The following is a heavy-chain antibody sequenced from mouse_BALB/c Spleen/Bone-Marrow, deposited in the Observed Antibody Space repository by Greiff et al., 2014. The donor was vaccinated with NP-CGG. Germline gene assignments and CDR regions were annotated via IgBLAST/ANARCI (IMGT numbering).Heavy chain of an antibody. CDR1: GFSLTSYG. CDR2: IWAGRST. Sequence: VMLVESGPGLVAPSQSLSITCTVSGFSLTSYGVHWARQPPGKGLEWLGVIWAGRSTNYNSTLMSRLSISKDNSKIQVFLKMNSLQTDDTAMYYCARYYDGFLDYWGQGTTLTVSS. V-gene: IGHV2-9*02. J-gene: IGHJ2*01. CDR3: ARYYDGFLDY. D-gene: IGHD1-2*01.